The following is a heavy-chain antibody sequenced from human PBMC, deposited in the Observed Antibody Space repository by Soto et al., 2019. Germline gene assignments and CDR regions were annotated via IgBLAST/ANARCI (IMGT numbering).Heavy chain of an antibody. CDR3: AREGSYYNSSGYASLDP. V-gene: IGHV1-69*01. Sequence: QVQLVQSGAEVKKPGSSVKVSCKASGGTFSSYAISWVRQAPGQGLEWMGGIIPIFGTANYAQKFQGRVTITADESTSTAYMELSSLRSEDTAVYYCAREGSYYNSSGYASLDPWGQGTLVTVSS. CDR1: GGTFSSYA. CDR2: IIPIFGTA. D-gene: IGHD3-22*01. J-gene: IGHJ5*02.